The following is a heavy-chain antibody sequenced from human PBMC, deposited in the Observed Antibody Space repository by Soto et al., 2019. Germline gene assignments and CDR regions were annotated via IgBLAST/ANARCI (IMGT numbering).Heavy chain of an antibody. CDR1: DGSISPNY. D-gene: IGHD3-22*01. V-gene: IGHV4-59*08. CDR2: IYFAGTT. Sequence: QVQLQESGPGLVKPSETLSLKCTVSDGSISPNYWTWIRQPPGKGLEWIGYIYFAGTTTYHPSPKRRVSTSLDTSTNEVSLKLTSVPAADTAVYYCARRGAYYQAWDAWGQGIRVTVSS. CDR3: ARRGAYYQAWDA. J-gene: IGHJ5*02.